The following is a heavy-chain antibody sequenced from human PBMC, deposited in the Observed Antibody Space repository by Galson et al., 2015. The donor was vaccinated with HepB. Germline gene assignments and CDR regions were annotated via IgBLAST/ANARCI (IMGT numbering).Heavy chain of an antibody. V-gene: IGHV1-18*01. J-gene: IGHJ4*02. CDR2: ISAYNGNT. Sequence: SVKVSCKASGYTFTSYGISWVRQAPGQGLEWMGWISAYNGNTNYAQKLQGRVTMTTDTSTSTAYMELRSLRSDNTAVYYCARVDSSGWYYPIDYWGQGTLVTVSS. CDR1: GYTFTSYG. D-gene: IGHD6-19*01. CDR3: ARVDSSGWYYPIDY.